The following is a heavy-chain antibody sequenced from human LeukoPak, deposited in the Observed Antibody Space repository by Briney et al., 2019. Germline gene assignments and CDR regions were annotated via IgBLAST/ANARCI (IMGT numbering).Heavy chain of an antibody. J-gene: IGHJ5*02. D-gene: IGHD3-9*01. CDR2: INSDNGNT. CDR3: ARAPYDFLTGYSLNWFDP. V-gene: IGHV1-3*04. CDR1: GYIFTSYW. Sequence: GESLKISCKGSGYIFTSYWIGWVRQAPGQRLEWMGWINSDNGNTKYSQKFQGRVTITRDTSAYTAYLELRSLSSADTAVYFCARAPYDFLTGYSLNWFDPWGQGTLVTVSS.